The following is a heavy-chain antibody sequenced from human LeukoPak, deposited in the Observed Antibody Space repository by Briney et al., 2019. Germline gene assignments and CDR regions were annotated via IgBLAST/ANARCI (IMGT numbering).Heavy chain of an antibody. CDR1: GGSFSGYY. J-gene: IGHJ4*02. CDR2: INHSGST. D-gene: IGHD3-3*01. Sequence: SETLSLTCAVYGGSFSGYYWSWIRQPPGKGLEWIGEINHSGSTNYNPSLKSRVTISVDTSKNQFSLKLSSVTAADTAAYYCARRFERAADYWGQGTLVTVSS. V-gene: IGHV4-34*01. CDR3: ARRFERAADY.